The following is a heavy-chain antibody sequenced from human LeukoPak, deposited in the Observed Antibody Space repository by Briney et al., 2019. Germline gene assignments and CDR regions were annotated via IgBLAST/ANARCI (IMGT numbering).Heavy chain of an antibody. J-gene: IGHJ4*02. CDR2: IWYDGSNK. CDR1: GFTFKSYG. V-gene: IGHV3-33*01. CDR3: ARDLSGTYMVDY. D-gene: IGHD1-26*01. Sequence: PGRSLRLPCVASGFTFKSYGTHWVRQAPGKGLEWVAIIWYDGSNKYYADFVKGRFTTSRDNSKNTLYLQMNSLRPEDTAVYYCARDLSGTYMVDYWGQGTLVTVSS.